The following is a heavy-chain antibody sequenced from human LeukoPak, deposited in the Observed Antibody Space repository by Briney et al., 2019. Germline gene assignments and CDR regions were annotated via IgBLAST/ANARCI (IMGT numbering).Heavy chain of an antibody. CDR2: IKRKPDGGPT. CDR3: TTNDAFDI. Sequence: PGGSLRLSCAASGFTFSNAWMNWVRQAPGKGLEWVGRIKRKPDGGPTDHSAPVKGRFTISRDDSKNTLYLQMNSLKTEDTAVYYCTTNDAFDIWSQGTMVIVSS. CDR1: GFTFSNAW. V-gene: IGHV3-15*01. J-gene: IGHJ3*02.